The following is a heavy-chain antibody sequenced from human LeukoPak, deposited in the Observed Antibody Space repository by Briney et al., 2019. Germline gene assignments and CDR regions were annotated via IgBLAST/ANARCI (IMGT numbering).Heavy chain of an antibody. V-gene: IGHV3-30*02. CDR3: AKGSGPGGYSYGTYYYYYYMDV. CDR2: IRYDGSNK. D-gene: IGHD5-18*01. Sequence: GSLRLSCAASGFTFSSYGMHWVRQAPGKGLEWVAFIRYDGSNKYYADSVKGRFTISRDNSKNTLYLQMNSLRAEDTAVYYCAKGSGPGGYSYGTYYYYYYMDVWGKGTTVTVSS. CDR1: GFTFSSYG. J-gene: IGHJ6*03.